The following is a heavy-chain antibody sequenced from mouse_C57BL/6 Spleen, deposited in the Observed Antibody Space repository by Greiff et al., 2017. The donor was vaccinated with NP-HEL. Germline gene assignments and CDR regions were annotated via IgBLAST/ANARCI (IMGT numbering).Heavy chain of an antibody. CDR3: ARAPGYYGSSHWYFDV. CDR2: ISYDGSN. CDR1: GYSITSGYY. Sequence: EVQRVESGPGLVKPSQSLSLTCSVTGYSITSGYYWNWIRQFPGNKLEWMGYISYDGSNNYNPSLKNRISITRDTSKNQFFLKLNSVTTEDTATYYCARAPGYYGSSHWYFDVWGTGTTVTVSS. D-gene: IGHD1-1*01. J-gene: IGHJ1*03. V-gene: IGHV3-6*01.